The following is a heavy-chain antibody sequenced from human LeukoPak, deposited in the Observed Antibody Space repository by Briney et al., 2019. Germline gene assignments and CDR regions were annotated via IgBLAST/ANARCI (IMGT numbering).Heavy chain of an antibody. CDR2: IYATGST. CDR3: GRQGYTASYYFLDF. Sequence: SETLSLTCDVSGDFFRNYWWGWVRQPAGKGLEWIGRIYATGSTQFNPSLKSRLTLSMDTSTNQLSLNPTSVTAADTAVYFCGRQGYTASYYFLDFWSQGTLVTVSS. CDR1: GDFFRNYW. D-gene: IGHD1-26*01. V-gene: IGHV4-4*07. J-gene: IGHJ4*02.